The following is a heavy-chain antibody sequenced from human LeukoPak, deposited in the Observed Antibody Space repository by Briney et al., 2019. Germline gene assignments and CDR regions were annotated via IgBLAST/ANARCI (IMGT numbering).Heavy chain of an antibody. J-gene: IGHJ4*02. V-gene: IGHV3-33*05. D-gene: IGHD3-9*01. CDR2: ISYDGSNK. CDR1: GFTFSNYG. Sequence: GGSLRLSCAASGFTFSNYGMHWVRQAPGKGLEWVAVISYDGSNKYYADSVKGRFTISRDNSKNTLYLQMNSLRAEDTAVYYCARDNKDRARGILKSDYWGQGTLVTVSS. CDR3: ARDNKDRARGILKSDY.